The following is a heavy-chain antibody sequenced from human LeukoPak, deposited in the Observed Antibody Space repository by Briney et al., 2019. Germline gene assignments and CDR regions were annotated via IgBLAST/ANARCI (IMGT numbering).Heavy chain of an antibody. J-gene: IGHJ4*02. D-gene: IGHD5-18*01. CDR1: GYSFSTYW. CDR2: IDPSDSYT. CDR3: ARSGYSYGNPLDF. Sequence: GESLKTSCRGSGYSFSTYWINRVRQMPGKGLEWMGRIDPSDSYTNYSPSFQGHVIISADKSISTAYLQWSNLKASDTAMYYCARSGYSYGNPLDFWGQGTLVTVSS. V-gene: IGHV5-10-1*01.